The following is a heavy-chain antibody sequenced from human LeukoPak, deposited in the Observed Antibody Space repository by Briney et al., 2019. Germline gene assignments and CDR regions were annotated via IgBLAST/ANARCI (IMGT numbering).Heavy chain of an antibody. CDR2: ITTNEGST. Sequence: PGVSLRLSCAASGFTFSSYALHWVRQAPGKGLEYVSSITTNEGSTYYAISVKGRFTISRDNSKNTLYLQMGSLRVEDMAVYYCARGGAYGSGSYYNMNFWGQGTRVSVSS. CDR1: GFTFSSYA. CDR3: ARGGAYGSGSYYNMNF. V-gene: IGHV3-64*01. D-gene: IGHD3-10*01. J-gene: IGHJ4*02.